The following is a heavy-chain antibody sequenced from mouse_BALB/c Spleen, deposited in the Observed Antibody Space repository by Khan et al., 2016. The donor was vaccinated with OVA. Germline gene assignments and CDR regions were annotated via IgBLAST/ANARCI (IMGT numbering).Heavy chain of an antibody. CDR1: GYTFTEYT. CDR2: FNPYNGGA. V-gene: IGHV1-18*01. CDR3: ARRDYYAYYWYFDV. Sequence: EVQLQQSGPELVKPGASVKISCKTSGYTFTEYTIHWVKQSHGKSLEWIGRFNPYNGGAHYNQKFKGKATLTVDKSSSTAYMDLRSLTSEDSAVYYCARRDYYAYYWYFDVWGAGTTVTVSS. D-gene: IGHD1-2*01. J-gene: IGHJ1*01.